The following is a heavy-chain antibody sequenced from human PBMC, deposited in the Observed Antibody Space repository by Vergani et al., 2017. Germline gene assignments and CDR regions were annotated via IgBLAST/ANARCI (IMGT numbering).Heavy chain of an antibody. CDR2: IFTSGST. J-gene: IGHJ4*02. CDR3: ARASYYGSGGHFDY. V-gene: IGHV4-61*02. D-gene: IGHD3-10*01. CDR1: GGSISSGTFH. Sequence: QVQLQQWGAGLVKPSQTLSLTCTVSGGSISSGTFHWTWIRQPAGKGLEWIGRIFTSGSTNYNPSLKSRVTISVDTSKNQFSLKLRSVTAADTAVYYCARASYYGSGGHFDYWGQGTLVTVSS.